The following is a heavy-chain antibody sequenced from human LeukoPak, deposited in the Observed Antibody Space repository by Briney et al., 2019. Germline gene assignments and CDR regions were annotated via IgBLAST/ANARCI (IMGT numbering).Heavy chain of an antibody. V-gene: IGHV4-4*09. CDR1: GGSISSYY. CDR2: IYTSGGT. Sequence: SETLSLTCTVSGGSISSYYWSWIRQPPGKGLEWIGYIYTSGGTNYNPSLKSRVTISVDTSKNQSSLTLSSVTAADTAVYYCARHEVMTTVTTTVNWFDPWGQGTLVTVSS. CDR3: ARHEVMTTVTTTVNWFDP. J-gene: IGHJ5*02. D-gene: IGHD4-17*01.